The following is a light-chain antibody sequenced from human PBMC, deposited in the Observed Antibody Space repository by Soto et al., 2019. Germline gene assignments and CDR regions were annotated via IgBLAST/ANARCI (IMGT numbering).Light chain of an antibody. V-gene: IGLV1-40*01. CDR1: SSNLGARYD. CDR3: QSYDKSLSGSV. J-gene: IGLJ3*02. CDR2: GSS. Sequence: QSVLTQPPSASGTPGQRVTISCSGSSSNLGARYDVHWYQQVPGKAPKLLIFGSSDRASGVPDRFSGSKSGTSASLAITGLQADDEATYFCQSYDKSLSGSVFGGGTKLTVL.